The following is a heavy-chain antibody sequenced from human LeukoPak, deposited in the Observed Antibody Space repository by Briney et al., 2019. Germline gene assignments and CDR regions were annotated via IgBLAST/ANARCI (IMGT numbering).Heavy chain of an antibody. CDR2: ISGSGGST. D-gene: IGHD2-2*01. J-gene: IGHJ4*02. CDR3: ARTTSITCYEY. Sequence: PGGSLRLSCAASGFTFSRHAMTWVRQAPGKGLEWVSAISGSGGSTYYADSVKGRFTISRDNSKNTLYLQIISLRADDTAVYYCARTTSITCYEYWGQGTLVTVTS. CDR1: GFTFSRHA. V-gene: IGHV3-23*01.